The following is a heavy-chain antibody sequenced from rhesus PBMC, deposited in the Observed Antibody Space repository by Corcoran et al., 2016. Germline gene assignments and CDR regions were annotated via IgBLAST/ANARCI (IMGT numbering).Heavy chain of an antibody. CDR2: ICGSGSST. CDR1: GGSISSSY. CDR3: ARGSGALLDS. J-gene: IGHJ6*01. Sequence: QLQLQESGPGLVKPSETLSVTCAVSGGSISSSYWSWIRQAPGKGLEWIGYICGSGSSTNYTPSLKSRVTLSVDTSQNQFSLKLSSVTAADTAVYYCARGSGALLDSWGQGVVVTVSS. V-gene: IGHV4-169*01. D-gene: IGHD6-13*01.